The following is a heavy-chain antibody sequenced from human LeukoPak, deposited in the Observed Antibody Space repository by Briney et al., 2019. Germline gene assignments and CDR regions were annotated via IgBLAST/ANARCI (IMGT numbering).Heavy chain of an antibody. D-gene: IGHD5-24*01. Sequence: GGSLRLSCAASGFTFSSYSMNWVRQAPGKGLEWVSDISSSSSTIYYADSVKGRFTISRDNAKNSLYLQMNSLRAEDTAVYYCARDSRRDGYQGVYFDYWGQGTLVTVSS. J-gene: IGHJ4*02. CDR3: ARDSRRDGYQGVYFDY. CDR1: GFTFSSYS. CDR2: ISSSSSTI. V-gene: IGHV3-48*01.